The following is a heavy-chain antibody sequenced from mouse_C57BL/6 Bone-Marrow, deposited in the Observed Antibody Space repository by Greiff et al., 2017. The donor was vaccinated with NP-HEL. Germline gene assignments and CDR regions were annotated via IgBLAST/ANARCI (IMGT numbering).Heavy chain of an antibody. CDR2: IRSKSNNYAT. CDR1: GFSFNTYA. J-gene: IGHJ2*01. Sequence: EVQLVESGGGLVQPKGSLKLSCAASGFSFNTYAMNWVRQAPGTGLEWVARIRSKSNNYATYYADSVKDRFTISRDDSESMLYLQMNNLKTEDTAMYYCVRDYYGSVDYWGQGTTLTVSS. CDR3: VRDYYGSVDY. V-gene: IGHV10-1*01. D-gene: IGHD1-1*01.